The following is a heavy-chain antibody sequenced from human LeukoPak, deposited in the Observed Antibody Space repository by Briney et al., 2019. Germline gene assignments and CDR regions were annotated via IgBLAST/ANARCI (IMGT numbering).Heavy chain of an antibody. CDR2: ICGSGGST. J-gene: IGHJ4*02. D-gene: IGHD2-2*01. V-gene: IGHV3-23*01. CDR3: AAWGYCSSTSCYAIDY. Sequence: GGSLRLSCAASGFTFSSYAMSRLPPGPGKGLEGGSAICGSGGSTYFADSVKGRFTISRDNSKNTLYLQMNSLRAEDTAVYYCAAWGYCSSTSCYAIDYWGQGTLVTVSS. CDR1: GFTFSSYA.